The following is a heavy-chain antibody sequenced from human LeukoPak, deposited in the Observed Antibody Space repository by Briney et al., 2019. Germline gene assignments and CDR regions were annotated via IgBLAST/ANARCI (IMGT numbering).Heavy chain of an antibody. D-gene: IGHD5-12*01. V-gene: IGHV5-51*01. CDR2: IYPGDSDT. CDR3: ARLAADSGYDYAFDI. J-gene: IGHJ3*02. Sequence: GEALKISCKGSGYSFTSYWIGGVRQMAGKGLEWMGIIYPGDSDTRYSPSFQDQVTISADKSISTAYLQWSSLKASDTAMYYCARLAADSGYDYAFDIWGQGTMVTVSS. CDR1: GYSFTSYW.